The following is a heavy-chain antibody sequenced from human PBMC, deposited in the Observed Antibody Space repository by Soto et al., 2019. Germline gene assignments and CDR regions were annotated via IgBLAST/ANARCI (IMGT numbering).Heavy chain of an antibody. Sequence: EVQLVESGGGLIQPGRSLRLSCTGFGFRFSDYAVTWVRQTPGKGLEWVGFIASKTYGATREYVASVKGRFIISRDYPKSIAYLQMNRLKIEDTAVYFCNRLPPEWFRTTPFDFWGQGTRVTVSS. D-gene: IGHD2-8*01. CDR2: IASKTYGATR. CDR3: NRLPPEWFRTTPFDF. V-gene: IGHV3-49*04. CDR1: GFRFSDYA. J-gene: IGHJ3*01.